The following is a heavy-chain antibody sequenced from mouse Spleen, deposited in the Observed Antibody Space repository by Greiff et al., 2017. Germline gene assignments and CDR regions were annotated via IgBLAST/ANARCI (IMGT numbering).Heavy chain of an antibody. V-gene: IGHV3-1*01. J-gene: IGHJ2*01. Sequence: DVQLQESGPGMVKPSQSLSLTCTVTGYSITSGYDWHWIRHFPGNKLEWMGYISYSGSTNYNPSLKSRISITHDTSKNHFFLKLNSVTTEDTATYYCARGGIYYGSTYFDYWGQGTTLTVSS. CDR3: ARGGIYYGSTYFDY. CDR2: ISYSGST. D-gene: IGHD1-1*01. CDR1: GYSITSGYD.